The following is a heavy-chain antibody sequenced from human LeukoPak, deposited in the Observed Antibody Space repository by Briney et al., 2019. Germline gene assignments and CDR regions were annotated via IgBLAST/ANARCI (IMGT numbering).Heavy chain of an antibody. CDR2: ISGSGGST. V-gene: IGHV3-23*01. Sequence: PGGSLRLSCAVSGFTFSSYAMSWVRQAPGKGLEWVSAISGSGGSTYYADSVKGRFTISRDNSKNTLYLQMNSLRAEDTAVYYCARSSTSCYCTIDYWGQGTLVTVSS. J-gene: IGHJ4*02. CDR3: ARSSTSCYCTIDY. D-gene: IGHD2-2*01. CDR1: GFTFSSYA.